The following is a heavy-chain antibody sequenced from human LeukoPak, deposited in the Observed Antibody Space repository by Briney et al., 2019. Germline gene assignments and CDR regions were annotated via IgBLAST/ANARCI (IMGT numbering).Heavy chain of an antibody. CDR3: ARGDFWSGYYYYFDY. D-gene: IGHD3-3*01. Sequence: ASVKVSCKASGYTFTGYYMHRVRQAPGQGLEWMGWINPNSGGTNYAQKFQGRVTMTRDTSISTAYMELSRPRSDDTAVYYCARGDFWSGYYYYFDYWGQGTLVTVSS. J-gene: IGHJ4*02. CDR2: INPNSGGT. CDR1: GYTFTGYY. V-gene: IGHV1-2*02.